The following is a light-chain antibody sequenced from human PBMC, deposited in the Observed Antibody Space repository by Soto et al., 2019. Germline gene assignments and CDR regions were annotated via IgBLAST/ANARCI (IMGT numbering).Light chain of an antibody. CDR3: QQSDNSWFT. CDR1: PSLSSSY. CDR2: GAS. V-gene: IGKV3-20*01. Sequence: EIVLTQSPGTLSLSPGERVTLSCRASPSLSSSYLAWYQQKPGQAPRLLIYGASSRATGIPDRFSGSGSGTDFTLTISRLEPEDFAVYYCQQSDNSWFTVGPGTKVDIK. J-gene: IGKJ3*01.